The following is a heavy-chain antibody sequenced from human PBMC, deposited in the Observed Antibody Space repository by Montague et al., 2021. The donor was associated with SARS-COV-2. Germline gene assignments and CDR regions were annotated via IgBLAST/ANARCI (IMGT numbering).Heavy chain of an antibody. J-gene: IGHJ4*02. Sequence: SETLSLTCAVHGRSIRSRIWRSWVCTPPARGLVWLGEIYNSGNTNYNPSLQSRFTISVDKSKNQFSLRLSSVTAADTAVYYCARSSILRAHRFDYWGQGTLVTVSS. V-gene: IGHV4-4*02. CDR1: GRSIRSRIW. CDR2: IYNSGNT. CDR3: ARSSILRAHRFDY.